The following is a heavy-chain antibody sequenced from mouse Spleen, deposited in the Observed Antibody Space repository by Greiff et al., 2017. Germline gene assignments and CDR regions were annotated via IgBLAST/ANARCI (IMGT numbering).Heavy chain of an antibody. V-gene: IGHV1-62-2*01. CDR1: GYTFTSYW. CDR3: ARHEDLSYAMDY. Sequence: QVQLQQPGAELVKPGASVKLSCKASGYTFTSYWMHWVKQRPGRGLERIGWFYPGSGSIKYNEKFKDKATLTADKSSSTVYMELSRLTSEDSAVYFCARHEDLSYAMDYWGQGTSVTVSS. CDR2: FYPGSGSI. J-gene: IGHJ4*01.